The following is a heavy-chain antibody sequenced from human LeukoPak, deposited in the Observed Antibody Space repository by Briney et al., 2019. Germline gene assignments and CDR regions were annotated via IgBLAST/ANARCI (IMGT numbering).Heavy chain of an antibody. V-gene: IGHV3-21*01. Sequence: GGSLRLSCAASGFTFSSYSMNWVRQAPGKGLEWVSSISSSSSYICYADSVKGRFTISRDNAKNSLYLQMNSLRAEDTAVYYCARGAVKGHMDVWGQGTTVTVSS. CDR3: ARGAVKGHMDV. D-gene: IGHD4-17*01. CDR1: GFTFSSYS. CDR2: ISSSSSYI. J-gene: IGHJ6*02.